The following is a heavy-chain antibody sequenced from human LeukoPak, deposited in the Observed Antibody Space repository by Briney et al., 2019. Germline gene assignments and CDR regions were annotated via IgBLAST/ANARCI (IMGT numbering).Heavy chain of an antibody. D-gene: IGHD3-10*01. CDR1: GFTFSSYA. CDR3: AKAARLLWFGEFTSPY. Sequence: GGSQRLSCAASGFTFSSYAMSWVRQAPGKGLEWVSVISGSGGGTYYADSVKGRVTLSRDNSKNTLYLQMNSLRAEDTAVYYCAKAARLLWFGEFTSPYWGQGTLVTVSS. J-gene: IGHJ4*02. V-gene: IGHV3-23*01. CDR2: ISGSGGGT.